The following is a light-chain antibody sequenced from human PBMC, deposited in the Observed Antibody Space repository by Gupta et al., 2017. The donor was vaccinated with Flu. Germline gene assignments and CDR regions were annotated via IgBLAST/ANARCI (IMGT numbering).Light chain of an antibody. Sequence: DIVMTQSPVSLPVTPGEPASISCRSSQSLLHSNGYNYLDWYLQKPGQSPQLLIYLDSKRASGVPDRFSGSGWGTDFTLKISRVKGEDVGVYYSMQSLQTPFTFGHGTKVEIK. V-gene: IGKV2-28*01. CDR2: LDS. CDR3: MQSLQTPFT. CDR1: QSLLHSNGYNY. J-gene: IGKJ3*01.